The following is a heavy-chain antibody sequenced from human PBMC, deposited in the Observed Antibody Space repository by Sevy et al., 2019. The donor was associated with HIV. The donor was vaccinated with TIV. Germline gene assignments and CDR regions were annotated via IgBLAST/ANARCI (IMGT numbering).Heavy chain of an antibody. Sequence: GGSLRLSCAASGFTFSSYWMSWVRQAPGKGLEWVANIKQDGSEKYYVDSVKGGFTISRDNAKNSLYLQTNSLRAEDTAVYYCARDSRKDDFWSGQRYYYGMDVWGQGTTVTVSS. J-gene: IGHJ6*02. V-gene: IGHV3-7*01. CDR1: GFTFSSYW. CDR3: ARDSRKDDFWSGQRYYYGMDV. CDR2: IKQDGSEK. D-gene: IGHD3-3*01.